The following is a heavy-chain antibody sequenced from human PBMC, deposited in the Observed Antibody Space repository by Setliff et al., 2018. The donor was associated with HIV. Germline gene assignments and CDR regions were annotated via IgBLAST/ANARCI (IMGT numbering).Heavy chain of an antibody. CDR2: IQYDGRKN. CDR1: GFTFSDHY. V-gene: IGHV3-30*02. Sequence: PGGSLRLSCAASGFTFSDHYMDWVRQAPGKGLEWVAFIQYDGRKNNYADSVKGRFTISRDNAKNSLYLQMNSLRTEDTAVYYCAKDQGRVNDHWGLGTLVTVSS. J-gene: IGHJ4*02. CDR3: AKDQGRVNDH. D-gene: IGHD3-16*01.